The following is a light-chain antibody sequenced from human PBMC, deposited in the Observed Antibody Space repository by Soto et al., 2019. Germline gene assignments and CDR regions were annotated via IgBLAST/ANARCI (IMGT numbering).Light chain of an antibody. J-gene: IGLJ3*02. V-gene: IGLV1-47*01. CDR1: SSNIGSSY. Sequence: QSVLTQPPSASGTPGQRVTISCSGSSSNIGSSYVYWYQQLPGTAPKLLIYRNNQRPSGVPDRFSGSRSGTSGSLAISGLRSEDEADYYCAVWDDSLSGRVFGGGTQLTVL. CDR3: AVWDDSLSGRV. CDR2: RNN.